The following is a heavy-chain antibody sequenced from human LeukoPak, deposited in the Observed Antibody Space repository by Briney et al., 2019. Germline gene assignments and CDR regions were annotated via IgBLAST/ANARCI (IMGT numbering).Heavy chain of an antibody. J-gene: IGHJ4*02. V-gene: IGHV4-34*01. D-gene: IGHD6-6*01. CDR2: INQSGST. CDR1: GGSFSGYY. Sequence: SETLSLTCAVYGGSFSGYYWSWIRQPPGKGLEWIGEINQSGSTNYNPSLKSRVTISVDTSKNQFSLKLSSVTAADTAVYYCARSSSSLDYWGQGTLVTVSS. CDR3: ARSSSSLDY.